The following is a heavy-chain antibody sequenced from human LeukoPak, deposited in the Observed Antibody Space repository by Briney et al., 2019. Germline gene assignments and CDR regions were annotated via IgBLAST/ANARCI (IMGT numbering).Heavy chain of an antibody. Sequence: GGSLRLSCAASGFTFTNYAMSWVHQAPGKGLEWVSAITGSGGSTFYTDSVKGRFTISRDNSKNTLYLQMNSLRAEDTALYYCAKVKGRGYSYGPIDYWGQGTLVTVSS. CDR2: ITGSGGST. D-gene: IGHD5-18*01. V-gene: IGHV3-23*01. CDR3: AKVKGRGYSYGPIDY. CDR1: GFTFTNYA. J-gene: IGHJ4*02.